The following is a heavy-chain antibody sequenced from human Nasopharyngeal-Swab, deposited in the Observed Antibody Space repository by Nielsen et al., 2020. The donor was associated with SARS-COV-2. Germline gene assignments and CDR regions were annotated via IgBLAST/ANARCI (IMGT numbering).Heavy chain of an antibody. V-gene: IGHV3-9*01. CDR2: ISWNSGSI. J-gene: IGHJ4*02. CDR3: AKGDTAMVTSMQQWLATGGLIDY. CDR1: GFTFDDYA. Sequence: LKISCAASGFTFDDYAMHWVRQAPGKGLEWVSGISWNSGSIGYADSVKGRFTISRDNAKNSLYLQMNSLRAEDTALYYCAKGDTAMVTSMQQWLATGGLIDYWGQGTLVTVSS. D-gene: IGHD5-18*01.